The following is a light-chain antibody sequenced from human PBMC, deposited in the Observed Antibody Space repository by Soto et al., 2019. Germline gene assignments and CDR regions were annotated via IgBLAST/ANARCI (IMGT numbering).Light chain of an antibody. J-gene: IGKJ5*01. V-gene: IGKV3-20*01. CDR3: QQYGSSLIT. CDR1: QSVSSY. CDR2: GAS. Sequence: IVMTQSPATLSVSPGERATLSCRASQSVSSYLAWYQQKPGQAPRLLIYGASTRATGIPDRFGGSGSGTDFTLTISRLEPEDFAVYYCQQYGSSLITFGQGTRLEIK.